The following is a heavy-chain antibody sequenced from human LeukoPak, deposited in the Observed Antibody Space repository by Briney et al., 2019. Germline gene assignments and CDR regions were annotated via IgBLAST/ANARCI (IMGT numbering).Heavy chain of an antibody. V-gene: IGHV3-33*01. Sequence: GGSLRRSCAASGFSLSAYGVHWVRQAPGKGLEWVAVIWYDGTSKDYADSVKGRFTFSRDNSKNTLYLQMNSLTVEDTAVYYCARSQSSSLIDYWGQGTLVTVSS. CDR1: GFSLSAYG. D-gene: IGHD6-13*01. CDR2: IWYDGTSK. CDR3: ARSQSSSLIDY. J-gene: IGHJ4*02.